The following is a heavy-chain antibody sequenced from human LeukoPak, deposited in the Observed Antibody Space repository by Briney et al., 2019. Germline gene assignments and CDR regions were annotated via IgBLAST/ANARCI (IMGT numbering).Heavy chain of an antibody. Sequence: GGSLRLSCAASGFTFSSYGMHWVRQAPGKGLEWVAFIRYDGSNKYYADSVKGRFTISRDNSKNTLYLQMNSLRAEDTAVYYCAKGRVVPAAIPDAFDIWGQGTMVTVSS. J-gene: IGHJ3*02. CDR1: GFTFSSYG. CDR3: AKGRVVPAAIPDAFDI. D-gene: IGHD2-2*02. CDR2: IRYDGSNK. V-gene: IGHV3-30*02.